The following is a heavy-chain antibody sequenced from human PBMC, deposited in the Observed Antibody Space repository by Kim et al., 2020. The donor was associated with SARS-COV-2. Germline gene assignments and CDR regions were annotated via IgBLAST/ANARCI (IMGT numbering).Heavy chain of an antibody. Sequence: SETLSLTCTVSGGSISSYYWSWIRQPPGKGLEWIGYIYYSGSTNYNPSLKSRVTISVDTSKNLFSLKLSSVTAADTAVYYCARASFLDFYYYDSSGYTYYFDYWGQGTLVTVSS. CDR3: ARASFLDFYYYDSSGYTYYFDY. J-gene: IGHJ4*02. CDR2: IYYSGST. CDR1: GGSISSYY. V-gene: IGHV4-59*01. D-gene: IGHD3-22*01.